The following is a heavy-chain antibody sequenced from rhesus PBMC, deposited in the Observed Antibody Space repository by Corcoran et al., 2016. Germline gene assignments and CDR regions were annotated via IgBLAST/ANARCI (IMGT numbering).Heavy chain of an antibody. CDR3: AKERPLYGNSLDV. V-gene: IGHV4-73*01. CDR1: GGSITGYY. J-gene: IGHJ5-2*02. D-gene: IGHD4-29*01. CDR2: IDGNSATT. Sequence: QVKLQQWGEGLVKPSETLSLTCAVYGGSITGYYWSWIRQPPGKGLEWIGNIDGNSATTNYNPPLKNRVTISNDTSKNQFSLKLSSVAAADTAVYYCAKERPLYGNSLDVWGRGVLVTVSS.